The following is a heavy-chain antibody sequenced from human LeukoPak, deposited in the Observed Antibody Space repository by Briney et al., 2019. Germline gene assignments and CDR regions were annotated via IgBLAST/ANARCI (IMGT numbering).Heavy chain of an antibody. V-gene: IGHV1-69*13. CDR2: IIPIFGTA. J-gene: IGHJ3*02. D-gene: IGHD2-2*01. Sequence: ASVTVSCTASGGTFSSYAIGWVRQAPGQGLEWMGGIIPIFGTANYAQKLQGRVTITADESTSTAYMELSSLRSEDTAVYYCASWGIVVVPAVNGAFDIWGQGTMVTVSS. CDR3: ASWGIVVVPAVNGAFDI. CDR1: GGTFSSYA.